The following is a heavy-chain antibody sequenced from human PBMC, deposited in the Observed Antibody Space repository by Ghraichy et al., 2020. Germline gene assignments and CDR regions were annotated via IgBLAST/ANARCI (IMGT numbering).Heavy chain of an antibody. CDR2: IGTAGDT. V-gene: IGHV3-23*01. CDR3: AKYLIMTPIRSFDS. J-gene: IGHJ4*02. Sequence: GGSLRLSCAASGFTFSNYAMTWVRQAPGKGLEWVSVIGTAGDTYYADSVKGRFTTSRDNSRNTLYLQMNSLRVEDTAVYYCAKYLIMTPIRSFDSWGQGTLVTVSS. D-gene: IGHD2-21*02. CDR1: GFTFSNYA.